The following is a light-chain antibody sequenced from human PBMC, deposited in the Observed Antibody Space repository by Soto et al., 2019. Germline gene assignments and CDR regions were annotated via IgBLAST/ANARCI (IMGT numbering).Light chain of an antibody. CDR2: EGT. Sequence: QSVLTQPASVSGSPGPSITISCAGTSSDVGSYDLVCWYQHHAGKVTKLMDYEGTKRPSGVSDRYPGCKSSNTASLTISGLQGDYEADYYCDSYGGDSLHVFGTGTKLTVL. J-gene: IGLJ1*01. CDR1: SSDVGSYDL. V-gene: IGLV2-23*01. CDR3: DSYGGDSLHV.